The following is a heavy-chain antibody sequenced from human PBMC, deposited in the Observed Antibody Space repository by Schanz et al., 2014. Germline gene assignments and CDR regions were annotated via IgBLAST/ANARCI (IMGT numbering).Heavy chain of an antibody. J-gene: IGHJ4*02. D-gene: IGHD3-3*01. V-gene: IGHV3-23*04. Sequence: EVQLVQSGGGLVQPGGSLRLSCAASGFTLSNYAMSWVRQAPGKGLEWVSALSEGGGGTHYADSVKGRFTISRDNSKNTLYLQMNSLRPEDTAVYYCVRDSFFAFDYWGQGTLVTVSS. CDR3: VRDSFFAFDY. CDR1: GFTLSNYA. CDR2: LSEGGGGT.